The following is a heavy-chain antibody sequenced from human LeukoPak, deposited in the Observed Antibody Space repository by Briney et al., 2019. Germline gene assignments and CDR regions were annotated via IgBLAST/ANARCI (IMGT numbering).Heavy chain of an antibody. J-gene: IGHJ5*02. CDR3: ARLRGYCSSTSCYHPFDP. V-gene: IGHV4-59*01. Sequence: SETLSLTCTVSGGSISSYYWSWIRQPPGKGLEWIGYIYYSGGTNYNPSLKSRVTISVDTSKNQFSLKLSSVTAADTAVYYCARLRGYCSSTSCYHPFDPWGQGTLVTVSS. CDR1: GGSISSYY. CDR2: IYYSGGT. D-gene: IGHD2-2*01.